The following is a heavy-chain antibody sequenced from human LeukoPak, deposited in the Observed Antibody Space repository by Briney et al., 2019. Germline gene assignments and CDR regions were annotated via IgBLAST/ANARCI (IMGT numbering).Heavy chain of an antibody. Sequence: SETLSLTCAVSGGSISSNNWWGWVRQPPGKGLEWIGEIYHSGSPNYNPSLKSRVTISVDKSRNHFSLNLSSVTAADTAVYYCAKGGTTDEDYWGQGTLVTVSS. J-gene: IGHJ4*02. V-gene: IGHV4-4*02. CDR2: IYHSGSP. CDR1: GGSISSNNW. CDR3: AKGGTTDEDY. D-gene: IGHD2/OR15-2a*01.